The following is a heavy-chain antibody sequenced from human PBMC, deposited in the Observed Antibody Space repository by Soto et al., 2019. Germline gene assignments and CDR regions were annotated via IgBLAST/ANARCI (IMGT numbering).Heavy chain of an antibody. J-gene: IGHJ6*02. CDR3: AKETVTTGSYYYYYGMDV. Sequence: QVQLVESGGGVVQPGRSLRLSCAASGFTFSSYGMHWVRQAPGKGLEWVAVISYDGSNKYYADSVKGRFTISRDNSKNTLYLQMNSLRAEDTAVYYCAKETVTTGSYYYYYGMDVWGQGTTVTVSS. CDR2: ISYDGSNK. CDR1: GFTFSSYG. V-gene: IGHV3-30*18. D-gene: IGHD4-4*01.